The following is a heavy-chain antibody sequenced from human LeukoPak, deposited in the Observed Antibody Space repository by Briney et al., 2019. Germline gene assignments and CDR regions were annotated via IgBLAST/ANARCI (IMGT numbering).Heavy chain of an antibody. CDR3: TRDYYGSFDY. CDR2: LNRDGSTT. CDR1: GFTFSNYW. V-gene: IGHV3-74*01. J-gene: IGHJ4*02. Sequence: GGSLRLSCAASGFTFSNYWMQWVRQTPGKGLVWVSRLNRDGSTTNYADSVKGRFTTSRDNAKNTLYLQMNSLRAEDTAVYYCTRDYYGSFDYCGQGTLVTVSS. D-gene: IGHD3-10*01.